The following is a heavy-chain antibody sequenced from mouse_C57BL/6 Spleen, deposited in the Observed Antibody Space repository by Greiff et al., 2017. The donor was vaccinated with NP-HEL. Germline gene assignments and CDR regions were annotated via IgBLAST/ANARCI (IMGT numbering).Heavy chain of an antibody. V-gene: IGHV5-6*01. CDR3: ARQGTTVSYWYFDV. CDR2: ISSGGSYT. CDR1: GFTFSSYG. D-gene: IGHD1-1*01. Sequence: EVKVVESGGDLVKPGGSLKLSCAASGFTFSSYGMSWVRQTPDKRLEWVATISSGGSYTYYPDSVKGRFTISRDNAKNTLYLQMSSLKSEDTAMYYCARQGTTVSYWYFDVWGTGTTVTVSS. J-gene: IGHJ1*03.